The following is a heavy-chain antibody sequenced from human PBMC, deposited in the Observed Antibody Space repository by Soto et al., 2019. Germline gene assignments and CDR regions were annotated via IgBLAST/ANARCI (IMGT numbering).Heavy chain of an antibody. CDR3: ARPLSGWELSNGGY. Sequence: ASVKVSCKDSGGTFSSYAISWVRQAPGQGLEWMGGIIPIFGNTNYAQKLQGRVTMTTDTSTSTAYMELRSLRPDDTAVYYCARPLSGWELSNGGYWGQGTLVTVSS. CDR2: IIPIFGNT. D-gene: IGHD1-26*01. CDR1: GGTFSSYA. V-gene: IGHV1-18*01. J-gene: IGHJ4*02.